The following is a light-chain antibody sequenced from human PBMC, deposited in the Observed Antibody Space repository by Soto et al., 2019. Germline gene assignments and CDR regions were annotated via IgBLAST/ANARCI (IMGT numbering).Light chain of an antibody. V-gene: IGKV3-20*01. CDR1: QSVRSSY. Sequence: DIVLTQSPGTLSLSPGERATLSCRASQSVRSSYLAWYQQKPGQSPRLLIYGASNRATGIPDRFSGSGSGTDFTLAISRLEPEDFALYYCQQYGSSPTFGQGTKVEIK. CDR2: GAS. CDR3: QQYGSSPT. J-gene: IGKJ1*01.